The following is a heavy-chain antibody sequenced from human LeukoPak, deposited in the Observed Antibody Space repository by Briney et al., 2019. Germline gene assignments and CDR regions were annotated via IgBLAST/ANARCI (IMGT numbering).Heavy chain of an antibody. D-gene: IGHD3/OR15-3a*01. V-gene: IGHV7-4-1*02. J-gene: IGHJ6*02. CDR3: ARGGPYDFYYYGMDV. CDR1: GYTFTSYG. Sequence: ASVKVSCKASGYTFTSYGISWVRQAPGQGLEWMGWINTNTGNPTYAQGFTGRFVFSLDTSVSTAYLQISSLKAEDTAVYYCARGGPYDFYYYGMDVWGQGTTVTVSS. CDR2: INTNTGNP.